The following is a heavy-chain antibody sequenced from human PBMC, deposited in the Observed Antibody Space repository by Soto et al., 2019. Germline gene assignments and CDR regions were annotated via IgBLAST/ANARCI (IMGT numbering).Heavy chain of an antibody. V-gene: IGHV2-5*02. Sequence: QITLKESGPTLVNPTQTLTLTFTSPGFSLSTSGVGVGWIRQPPGKALEWLALIYWDDDKRYSPSLKSRFTITKDTAKTLVDLTRTITDPVDTATYYCAHSGIAAADYWGQETLVTVSS. CDR1: GFSLSTSGVG. D-gene: IGHD6-25*01. CDR2: IYWDDDK. J-gene: IGHJ4*02. CDR3: AHSGIAAADY.